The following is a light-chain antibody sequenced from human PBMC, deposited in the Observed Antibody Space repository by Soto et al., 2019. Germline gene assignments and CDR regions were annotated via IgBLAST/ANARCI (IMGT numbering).Light chain of an antibody. J-gene: IGKJ5*01. Sequence: DIQLTPSPSFLSASVGDRVTITCRASQDINTYLAWYQQKPGKAPKLLIFAASTLQNGVPSRFSGSGSWAEFTVTITSLQPEDFATYYCQERKSYPITFGQGTRLESK. CDR3: QERKSYPIT. CDR1: QDINTY. V-gene: IGKV1-9*01. CDR2: AAS.